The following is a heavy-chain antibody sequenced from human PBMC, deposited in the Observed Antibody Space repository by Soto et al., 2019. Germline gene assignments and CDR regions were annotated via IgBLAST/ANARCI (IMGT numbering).Heavy chain of an antibody. J-gene: IGHJ6*02. CDR1: GDSISSGAW. CDR3: ARVDILTVYGCMDV. D-gene: IGHD3-9*01. V-gene: IGHV4-30-4*01. Sequence: PSETLSLTCAVSGDSISSGAWWSWVRQSPGKGLEWIGYIYYSGSTYYSPSLKSRVTISVDTSKNQFSLKLSSMTAADTAVYYCARVDILTVYGCMDVWGQGTTVTVSS. CDR2: IYYSGST.